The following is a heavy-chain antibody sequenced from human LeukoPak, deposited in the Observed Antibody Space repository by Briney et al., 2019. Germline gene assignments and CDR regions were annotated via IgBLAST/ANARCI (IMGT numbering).Heavy chain of an antibody. Sequence: GASVKVSCKASGYTFTSYGVSWVRQAPGQGLEWMGWISAYNGNTNYAQKLQGRVTMTTDTSTSTAYMELRSLRSDDTAVYYCARDRIGYCSGGSCYPVWGFDYWGQGTLVTVSS. V-gene: IGHV1-18*01. CDR3: ARDRIGYCSGGSCYPVWGFDY. CDR2: ISAYNGNT. CDR1: GYTFTSYG. J-gene: IGHJ4*02. D-gene: IGHD2-15*01.